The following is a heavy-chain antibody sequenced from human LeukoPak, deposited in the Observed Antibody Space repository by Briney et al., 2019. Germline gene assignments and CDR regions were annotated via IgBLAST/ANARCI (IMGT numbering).Heavy chain of an antibody. Sequence: GGSLRLSCAASGFTFSSYAMSWVRQAPGKGLEWVSAISGSGGSTYYADSVKGRFTISRDNSKNTLYLQMNSLRAEDTAVYYCAKGPPRYCSNTSCYYFDSWGQGTLVTVSS. D-gene: IGHD2-2*01. J-gene: IGHJ4*02. CDR1: GFTFSSYA. CDR3: AKGPPRYCSNTSCYYFDS. V-gene: IGHV3-23*01. CDR2: ISGSGGST.